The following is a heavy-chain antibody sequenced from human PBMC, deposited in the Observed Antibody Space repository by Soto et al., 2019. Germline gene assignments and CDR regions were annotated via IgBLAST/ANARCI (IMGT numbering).Heavy chain of an antibody. CDR1: GFTFSNYW. V-gene: IGHV3-74*01. Sequence: LRLSCAASGFTFSNYWMHWVRQAPGKGLVWVSRINSDGSSASYADSVKGRFTISRDNAKNTLYLQMNSLRAEDTAVYYCARDTLELLYYFDYWGQGTLVTVSS. D-gene: IGHD1-7*01. J-gene: IGHJ4*02. CDR3: ARDTLELLYYFDY. CDR2: INSDGSSA.